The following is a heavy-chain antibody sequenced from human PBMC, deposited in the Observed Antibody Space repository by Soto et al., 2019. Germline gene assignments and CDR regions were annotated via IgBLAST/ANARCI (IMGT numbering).Heavy chain of an antibody. V-gene: IGHV1-69*01. Sequence: QVQLVQSGAEVKKPGSSVKVSCKASGGTFSSYAISWVRQAPGQGLEWMGGIIPISGTANYAQKFQGRVPITADESTSTAYMELSSLRSEYTAVYYCARSQGSSTSLEIYYYYYYGMDVWGPGTTVTVSS. D-gene: IGHD2-2*01. CDR2: IIPISGTA. CDR1: GGTFSSYA. CDR3: ARSQGSSTSLEIYYYYYYGMDV. J-gene: IGHJ6*02.